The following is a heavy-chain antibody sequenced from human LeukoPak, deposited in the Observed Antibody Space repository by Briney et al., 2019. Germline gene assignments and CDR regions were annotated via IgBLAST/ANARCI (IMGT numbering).Heavy chain of an antibody. J-gene: IGHJ3*02. D-gene: IGHD4-17*01. Sequence: ASVKVSCKASGGTFSSYAISWVRQAPGQGLEWMGGIIPIFGTANYAQKFQGRVTITADESTSTAYMELSSLRSEDTAVYYCARDTHDYGAFDIWGQGTTVTVSS. CDR2: IIPIFGTA. CDR1: GGTFSSYA. CDR3: ARDTHDYGAFDI. V-gene: IGHV1-69*13.